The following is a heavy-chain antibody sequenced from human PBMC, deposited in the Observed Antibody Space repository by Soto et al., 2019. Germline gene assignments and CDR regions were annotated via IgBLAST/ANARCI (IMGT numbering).Heavy chain of an antibody. CDR1: GGSVSSGSYY. Sequence: SETLSLTCTVSGGSVSSGSYYWSWIRQPPGKGLEWIGYIYYSGSTNYNPSLKSRVTISVDTSKNQFSLKLSSVTAADTAVYYCARDPRGGNWSDPWGQGTLVTVPQ. CDR2: IYYSGST. CDR3: ARDPRGGNWSDP. J-gene: IGHJ5*02. V-gene: IGHV4-61*01. D-gene: IGHD3-10*01.